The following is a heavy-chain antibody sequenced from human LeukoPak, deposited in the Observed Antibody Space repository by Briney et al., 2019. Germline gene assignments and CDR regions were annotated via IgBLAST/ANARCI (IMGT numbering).Heavy chain of an antibody. CDR2: INSVVTSE. CDR1: VFIFINFV. J-gene: IGHJ4*02. Sequence: GGSLRLSRTASVFIFINFVMKGVRAGPGRGLQWLAYINSVVTSEYYADSVKGRFPISTDNGKSSLYIQMNSLRVQDTAIYYCASVICTGGSCFQNDYWDQGTLVTVSS. V-gene: IGHV3-48*03. CDR3: ASVICTGGSCFQNDY. D-gene: IGHD2-15*01.